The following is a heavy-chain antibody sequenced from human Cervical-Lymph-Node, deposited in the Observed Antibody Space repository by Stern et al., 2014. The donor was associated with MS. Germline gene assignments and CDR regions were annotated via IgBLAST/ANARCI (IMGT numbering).Heavy chain of an antibody. D-gene: IGHD2-15*01. CDR3: ARGLLGSENAFDI. CDR1: GYTFTRSG. CDR2: ISAYTGNT. Sequence: VQLVESGDEVKKPGASVKGSCKASGYTFTRSGISWVRQAPGQGLEWMGWISAYTGNTNYAQKLQGRGTMTTDTSTSTAYMELRSLRSDDTAVYYCARGLLGSENAFDIWGQGTMVTVSS. J-gene: IGHJ3*02. V-gene: IGHV1-18*01.